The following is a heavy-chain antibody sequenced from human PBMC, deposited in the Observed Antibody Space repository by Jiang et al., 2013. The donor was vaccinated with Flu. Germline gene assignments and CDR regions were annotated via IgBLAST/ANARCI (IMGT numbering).Heavy chain of an antibody. CDR1: GFTFSSYW. CDR3: ARESGDSSGWQVDY. J-gene: IGHJ4*02. Sequence: GLVQPGGSLRLSCAASGFTFSSYWMSWVRQAPGKGLEWVANIKQDGSEKYYVDSVKGRFTISRDNAKNSLYLQMNSLRAEDTAVYYCARESGDSSGWQVDYWGQGTLVTVSS. CDR2: IKQDGSEK. D-gene: IGHD6-19*01. V-gene: IGHV3-7*05.